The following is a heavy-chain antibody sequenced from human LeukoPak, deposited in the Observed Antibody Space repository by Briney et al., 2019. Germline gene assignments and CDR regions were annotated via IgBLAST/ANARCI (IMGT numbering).Heavy chain of an antibody. CDR1: GFTFSFYW. J-gene: IGHJ5*02. V-gene: IGHV3-7*04. Sequence: GGSLRLSCAAPGFTFSFYWMSWVRQAPERGLEWVASIKQDGSEKYSVDSVKGRFTISRDNAQNSLYLQMNSLRAEDTAVYYCARGGLLGYCSRTSCYSWFDPWGQGTLVTVSS. CDR2: IKQDGSEK. CDR3: ARGGLLGYCSRTSCYSWFDP. D-gene: IGHD2-2*01.